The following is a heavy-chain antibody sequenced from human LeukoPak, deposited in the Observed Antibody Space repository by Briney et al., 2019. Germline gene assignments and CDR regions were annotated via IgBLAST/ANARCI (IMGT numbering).Heavy chain of an antibody. Sequence: ASVKVSCKASGYTFTRYGITWVRQAPGQELEWMGWISAHNGNTNYAQELQGRVTMTTDTSTSTAYMELRSLRSDDTAVYYCARALGSVVVMGMDAFDIWGQGTMITVSS. CDR3: ARALGSVVVMGMDAFDI. J-gene: IGHJ3*02. CDR2: ISAHNGNT. CDR1: GYTFTRYG. V-gene: IGHV1-18*01. D-gene: IGHD3-22*01.